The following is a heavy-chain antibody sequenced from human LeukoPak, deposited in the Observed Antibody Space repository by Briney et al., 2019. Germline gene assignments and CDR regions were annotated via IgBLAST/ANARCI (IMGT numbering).Heavy chain of an antibody. CDR2: INNSGKT. Sequence: PAEPQSLTCAVYGESFSGYYWRWLRQPPGKGREGIGEINNSGKTKYNPSLKSRVTISVDTSKNQFSVKLSSVTAADTAIYFCARVSGSYDHWCFDLWGRGTLVTVSS. CDR3: ARVSGSYDHWCFDL. CDR1: GESFSGYY. J-gene: IGHJ2*01. V-gene: IGHV4-34*01. D-gene: IGHD1-26*01.